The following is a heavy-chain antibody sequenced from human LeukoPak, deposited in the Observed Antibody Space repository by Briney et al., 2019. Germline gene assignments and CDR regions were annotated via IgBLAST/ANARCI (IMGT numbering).Heavy chain of an antibody. CDR2: IYYTGST. Sequence: SETLSLTYTVSGGSISTYYWSWIRQPPGKGLEWIGYIYYTGSTNYNPSLKSRVIISVDTSKNQFSLKLSSVTAADTAVYYCARHGGSYSPYYFDYWGQGTLVTVSS. V-gene: IGHV4-59*08. CDR3: ARHGGSYSPYYFDY. D-gene: IGHD1-26*01. CDR1: GGSISTYY. J-gene: IGHJ4*02.